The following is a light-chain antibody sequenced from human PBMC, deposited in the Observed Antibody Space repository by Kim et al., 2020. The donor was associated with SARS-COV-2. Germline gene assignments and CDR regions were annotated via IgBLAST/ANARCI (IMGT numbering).Light chain of an antibody. Sequence: SAVGDRITNACRASQSISSYLYWYQQKPGKAPKLLIYAASSLQSVVPSRFSGSGSRTYFTLTISSLQPEDFATYYCQQSYSTLLTFGQGTKVDIK. J-gene: IGKJ1*01. V-gene: IGKV1-39*01. CDR2: AAS. CDR3: QQSYSTLLT. CDR1: QSISSY.